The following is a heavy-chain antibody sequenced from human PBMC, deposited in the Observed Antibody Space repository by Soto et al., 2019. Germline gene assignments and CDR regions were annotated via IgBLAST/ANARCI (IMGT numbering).Heavy chain of an antibody. J-gene: IGHJ4*02. CDR3: AKPRSSSWFYFDY. V-gene: IGHV3-23*01. CDR2: ISGSGGST. Sequence: GGSLRVSCAASGFTFSSYAMSWVRQAPGKGLEWVSAISGSGGSTYYADSVKGRFTISRDNSKNTLYLQMNSLRAEDAAVYYCAKPRSSSWFYFDYWGQGTLVTVSS. D-gene: IGHD6-13*01. CDR1: GFTFSSYA.